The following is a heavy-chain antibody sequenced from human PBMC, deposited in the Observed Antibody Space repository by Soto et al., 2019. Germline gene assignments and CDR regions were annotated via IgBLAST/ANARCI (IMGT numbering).Heavy chain of an antibody. Sequence: SVKVSCKASGGTFSSYAISWVRQAPGQGLEWMGGIIPIFGTANYAQKFQGRVTITADESTSTAYMELSSLRSGDTAVYYCARDGGSFGNWFDPWGQGTLVTVSS. CDR1: GGTFSSYA. CDR3: ARDGGSFGNWFDP. D-gene: IGHD3-16*01. CDR2: IIPIFGTA. J-gene: IGHJ5*02. V-gene: IGHV1-69*13.